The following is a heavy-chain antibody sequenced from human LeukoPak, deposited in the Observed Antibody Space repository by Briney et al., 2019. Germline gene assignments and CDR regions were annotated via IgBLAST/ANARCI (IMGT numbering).Heavy chain of an antibody. V-gene: IGHV5-51*01. CDR1: GYSFTSYW. CDR3: ARGMYYFDY. J-gene: IGHJ4*02. CDR2: IYPGDSDP. Sequence: ESLKIYRKGSGYSFTSYWICTVTQIPGKGLEWVGIIYPGDSDPRYSPSFQGQVTISADKSISTAYLQWSSLKASDTAMYYCARGMYYFDYWGQGTLVTVSS. D-gene: IGHD3-16*01.